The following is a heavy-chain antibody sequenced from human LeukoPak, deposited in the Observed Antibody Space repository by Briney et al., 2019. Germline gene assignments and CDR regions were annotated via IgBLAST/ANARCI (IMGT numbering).Heavy chain of an antibody. V-gene: IGHV3-23*01. CDR2: ISGSGGST. CDR3: AKDYDILTGYYWGSDY. Sequence: GGSLRLPCAASGFTFSSYAMSWVRQAPGKGLEWASAISGSGGSTYYADSVKGRFTISRDNSKNTLYLQMNSLRAEDTAVYCCAKDYDILTGYYWGSDYWGQGTLVTVSS. D-gene: IGHD3-9*01. J-gene: IGHJ4*02. CDR1: GFTFSSYA.